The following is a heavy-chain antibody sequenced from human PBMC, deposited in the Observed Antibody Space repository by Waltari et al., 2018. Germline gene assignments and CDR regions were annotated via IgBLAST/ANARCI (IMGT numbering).Heavy chain of an antibody. Sequence: EVQVVESGGGLVQPGGSLKLSCATSASTFSGPTIHWVRQTSGKGLEWIGRIRSKPNNYATRYTASVEGRFTISRDDSENTAYLQMSSLMTEDTAVYYCTGGAVTGTDFWGQGTLVTVSS. V-gene: IGHV3-73*01. CDR3: TGGAVTGTDF. CDR1: ASTFSGPT. CDR2: IRSKPNNYAT. J-gene: IGHJ4*02. D-gene: IGHD6-13*01.